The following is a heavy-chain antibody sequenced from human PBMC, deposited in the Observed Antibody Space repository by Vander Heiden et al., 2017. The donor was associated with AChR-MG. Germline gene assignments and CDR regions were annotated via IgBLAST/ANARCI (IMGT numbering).Heavy chain of an antibody. Sequence: QVQLVESGGGVVQPVRSLRLSCAASGFTFTRYGMHWVRQAPGKGLEWVAVIWYDGSNKYYADSVKGRFTISRDNSKNTLYLQMNSLRAEDTAVYYCARDLSSITIFGVATPDLGYWGQGTLVTVSS. CDR1: GFTFTRYG. V-gene: IGHV3-33*01. CDR2: IWYDGSNK. D-gene: IGHD3-3*01. J-gene: IGHJ4*02. CDR3: ARDLSSITIFGVATPDLGY.